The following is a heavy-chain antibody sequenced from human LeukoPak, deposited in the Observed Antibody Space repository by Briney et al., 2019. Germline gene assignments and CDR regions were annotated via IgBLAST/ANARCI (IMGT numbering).Heavy chain of an antibody. V-gene: IGHV4-59*01. D-gene: IGHD6-13*01. CDR2: IYYSGST. J-gene: IGHJ4*02. Sequence: PSETLSLTCTVSGGSISSYYWSWIPHPPGKGLEWIGYIYYSGSTNYNPSLKGRVTISVDTSKNQFSLKLTSVTAADTAVYYCARVGSSWSPFDYWGQGTLVTVSS. CDR1: GGSISSYY. CDR3: ARVGSSWSPFDY.